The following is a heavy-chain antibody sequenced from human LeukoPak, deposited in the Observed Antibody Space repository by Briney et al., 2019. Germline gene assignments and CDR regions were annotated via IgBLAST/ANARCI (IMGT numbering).Heavy chain of an antibody. Sequence: PGGSLRLSCAASGFTFSNYAMSWVRQAPGKGLEWVSGISGSGGSTYYADSVKGRFTISRDNSKNTLYLQMNSLRAEDTAVYYCARDGGVVPAGCLGDWGQGTLVTVSS. CDR2: ISGSGGST. D-gene: IGHD2-2*01. CDR3: ARDGGVVPAGCLGD. CDR1: GFTFSNYA. V-gene: IGHV3-23*01. J-gene: IGHJ4*02.